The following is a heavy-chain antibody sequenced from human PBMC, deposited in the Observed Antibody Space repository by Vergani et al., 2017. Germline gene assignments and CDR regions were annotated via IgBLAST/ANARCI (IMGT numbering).Heavy chain of an antibody. V-gene: IGHV4-61*10. CDR2: SYYSGGT. D-gene: IGHD3-3*01. Sequence: QVQLQESGPGLVKPSETLSLTCTVSGGSVSSGSYYWSWIRQPAGKGLEWIGYSYYSGGTNYNPSLNSRVTISVDTSKNQFSLKLSSVTAADTAVYYCARCTYYDFSFDPWGQGTLVTVSS. CDR3: ARCTYYDFSFDP. J-gene: IGHJ5*02. CDR1: GGSVSSGSYY.